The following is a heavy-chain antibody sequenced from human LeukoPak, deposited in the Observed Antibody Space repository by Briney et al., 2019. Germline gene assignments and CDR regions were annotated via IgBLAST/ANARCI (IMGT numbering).Heavy chain of an antibody. D-gene: IGHD6-19*01. V-gene: IGHV4-4*07. J-gene: IGHJ4*02. CDR1: GGSIGPYY. CDR3: AGERGEEYSSGWYKTNYFYN. Sequence: SETLSLTCLLSGGSIGPYYWSWIRQAAGKGPEWIGRIYTTGTADYNPSLKGRVFLSVDTSMNQISLKLTSVTGADTAVYYCAGERGEEYSSGWYKTNYFYNWGQGIRVTVSS. CDR2: IYTTGTA.